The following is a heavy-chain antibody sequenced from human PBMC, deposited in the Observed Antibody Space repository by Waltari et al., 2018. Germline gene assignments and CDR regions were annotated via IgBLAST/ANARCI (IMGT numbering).Heavy chain of an antibody. CDR2: GLHSWRT. CDR3: ARDRGRGLYLDS. CDR1: GDSVTSPNW. V-gene: IGHV4-4*02. D-gene: IGHD2-15*01. Sequence: QLQLQESGPGLVKPSGTLSLTCAVSGDSVTSPNWWSWVRQPPGKGLEWFGQGLHSWRTNYNPSFANRVTMSLDTSNNHFALKMISATAADTAGYYCARDRGRGLYLDSWGPGTLVTVS. J-gene: IGHJ4*02.